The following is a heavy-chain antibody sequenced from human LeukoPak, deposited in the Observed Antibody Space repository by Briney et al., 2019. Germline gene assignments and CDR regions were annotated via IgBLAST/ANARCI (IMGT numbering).Heavy chain of an antibody. J-gene: IGHJ4*02. V-gene: IGHV1-69*06. CDR1: GYTFTSYG. Sequence: ASVKVSCKASGYTFTSYGISWVRQAPGQGLEWMGGIIPIFGTANYAQKFQGRVTITADKSTSTACMELSSLRSEDTAVYYCARVGSKNYDILTGYHSFDYWGQGTLVTVSS. D-gene: IGHD3-9*01. CDR3: ARVGSKNYDILTGYHSFDY. CDR2: IIPIFGTA.